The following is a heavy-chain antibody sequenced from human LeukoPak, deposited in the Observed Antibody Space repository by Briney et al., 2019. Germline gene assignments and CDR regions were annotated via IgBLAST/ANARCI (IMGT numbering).Heavy chain of an antibody. CDR3: TRKGYSYGYDVFDI. CDR2: INSDGSDA. CDR1: GFSFSYNW. V-gene: IGHV3-74*01. D-gene: IGHD5-12*01. Sequence: EAGGSLRLSCVASGFSFSYNWMHWVRQVPGKGLEWVAYINSDGSDATYADSVKGRFSISRDNAKNTLYLQMNSLTAEDTAVYYCTRKGYSYGYDVFDIWGQGIVVTVSS. J-gene: IGHJ3*02.